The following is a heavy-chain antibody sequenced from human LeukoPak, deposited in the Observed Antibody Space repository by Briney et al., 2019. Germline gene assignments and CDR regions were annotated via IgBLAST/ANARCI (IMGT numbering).Heavy chain of an antibody. Sequence: SETLSLTCIVSSYSISSDYYWGWVRQPPGKGLEWIGSIYHSGSTNYNPSLKSRVTISVDTSKNQFSLKLSSVTAADTAVYYCARGPVTRYYYYYYYMDVWGKGTTVTVSS. CDR2: IYHSGST. V-gene: IGHV4-38-2*02. D-gene: IGHD4-11*01. CDR1: SYSISSDYY. CDR3: ARGPVTRYYYYYYYMDV. J-gene: IGHJ6*03.